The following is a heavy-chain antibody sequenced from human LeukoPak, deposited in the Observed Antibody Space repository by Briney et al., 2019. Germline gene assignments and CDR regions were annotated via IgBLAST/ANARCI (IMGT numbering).Heavy chain of an antibody. V-gene: IGHV1-8*01. CDR2: MNPNSGNT. D-gene: IGHD2-15*01. CDR3: ARDSEGGSGWFDP. CDR1: GYTFTSYD. J-gene: IGHJ5*02. Sequence: GASVKVSCKASGYTFTSYDINWVRQATGQGLEWMGWMNPNSGNTGYAQKFQGRVTLTRDTSISTAYMELSGLTSEDTAVYCCARDSEGGSGWFDPWGQGTLVTVSS.